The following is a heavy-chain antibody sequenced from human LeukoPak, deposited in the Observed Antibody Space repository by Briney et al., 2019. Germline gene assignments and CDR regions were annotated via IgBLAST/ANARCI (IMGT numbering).Heavy chain of an antibody. CDR2: INNNGGGT. V-gene: IGHV3-64*02. J-gene: IGHJ4*02. CDR3: ARSEWDY. CDR1: GFTFSSYT. D-gene: IGHD3-3*01. Sequence: GGSLRLSCAASGFTFSSYTMHWVRQAPGKGLEYVSAINNNGGGTYYADSVKGRFTISRDNSKNTLYLQIGSLRAEDMAVYYCARSEWDYWGQGTQVTVSS.